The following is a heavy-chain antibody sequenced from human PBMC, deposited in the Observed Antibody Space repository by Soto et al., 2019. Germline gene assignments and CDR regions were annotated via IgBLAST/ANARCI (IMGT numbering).Heavy chain of an antibody. CDR2: ISRTGENT. Sequence: EVQLLESGGGLVQPGGSLRLSCEASGFTFTSYALSWVRQSPGKGLEWVSAISRTGENTHYADSVKGRFTMSRDNSRTTLYPQMNSLRAEDTAVYYCVKLRTDWVNDAFEMWGQGTKVTVSS. J-gene: IGHJ3*02. CDR1: GFTFTSYA. CDR3: VKLRTDWVNDAFEM. D-gene: IGHD3-9*01. V-gene: IGHV3-23*01.